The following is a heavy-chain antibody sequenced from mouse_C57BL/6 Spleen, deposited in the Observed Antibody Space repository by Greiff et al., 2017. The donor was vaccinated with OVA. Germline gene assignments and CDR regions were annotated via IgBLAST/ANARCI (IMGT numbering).Heavy chain of an antibody. CDR2: IYPGGGYT. J-gene: IGHJ1*03. D-gene: IGHD2-4*01. CDR3: ARSDDYGPYWYFEV. CDR1: GYTFTNYW. V-gene: IGHV1-63*01. Sequence: QVQLKESGAELVRPGTSVKMSCKASGYTFTNYWIGWAKQRPGHGLEWIGDIYPGGGYTNYNEKFKGKATLTADKSSSTAYMQFSSLTSEDSAIYYCARSDDYGPYWYFEVWGTGTTVTVSS.